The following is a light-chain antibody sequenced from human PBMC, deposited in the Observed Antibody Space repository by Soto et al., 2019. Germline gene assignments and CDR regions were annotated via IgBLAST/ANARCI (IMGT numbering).Light chain of an antibody. CDR2: CTS. Sequence: EVVLTQSPGTLSLSPGESATLSGMASQSVSATSLAWYKQIPGQAPRRVIYCTSRRDAGIPDRVSGSVSGTDFTLTISRLEPEDFAVDFCQQHGSSPITFGNGTRLESK. CDR3: QQHGSSPIT. V-gene: IGKV3-20*01. J-gene: IGKJ5*01. CDR1: QSVSATS.